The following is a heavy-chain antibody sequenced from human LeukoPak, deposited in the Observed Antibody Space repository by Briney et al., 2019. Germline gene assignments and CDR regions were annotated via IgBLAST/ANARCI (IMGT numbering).Heavy chain of an antibody. Sequence: GGSLRLSCSASGFTFSSYGMHWVRQAPGKGLEWVAVISYDGSNKYYADSVKGRFTISRDNSKNTLYLQMNSLRAEDTAVYYCAKDRYYYDSSGYYYYYYGMDVWGQGTTVTVSS. D-gene: IGHD3-22*01. J-gene: IGHJ6*02. CDR2: ISYDGSNK. CDR3: AKDRYYYDSSGYYYYYYGMDV. V-gene: IGHV3-30*18. CDR1: GFTFSSYG.